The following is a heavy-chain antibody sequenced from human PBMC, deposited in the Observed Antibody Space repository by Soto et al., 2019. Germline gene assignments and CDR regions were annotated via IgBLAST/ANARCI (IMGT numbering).Heavy chain of an antibody. V-gene: IGHV4-59*01. D-gene: IGHD3-9*01. J-gene: IGHJ5*02. CDR2: IYYSGST. CDR1: GGSISSYY. CDR3: ARATLRYFDP. Sequence: SETLFLTCTVSGGSISSYYWSWIRQPPGKGLEWIGYIYYSGSTNYNPSLKSRVTISVDTSKNQFSLKLSSVTAADTAVYYCARATLRYFDPWGEGTVVTVSS.